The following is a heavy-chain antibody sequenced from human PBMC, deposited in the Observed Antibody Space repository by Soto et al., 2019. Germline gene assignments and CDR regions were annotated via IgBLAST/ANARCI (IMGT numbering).Heavy chain of an antibody. CDR3: ARDRLPDYGDYAYFDY. V-gene: IGHV4-4*07. CDR2: IYTSGST. J-gene: IGHJ4*02. Sequence: SETLSLTCTVSGGSISSYYWSWIRQPAGKGLEWIGRIYTSGSTNYNPSLKSRVTMSVDTSKNQFSLKLSSVTAADTAVYYCARDRLPDYGDYAYFDYWGQGTLVTVSS. CDR1: GGSISSYY. D-gene: IGHD4-17*01.